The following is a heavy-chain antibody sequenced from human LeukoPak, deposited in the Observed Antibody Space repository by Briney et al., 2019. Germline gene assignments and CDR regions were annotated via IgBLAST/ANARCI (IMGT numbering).Heavy chain of an antibody. CDR3: ARLSWAKLDYYYMDV. D-gene: IGHD3-16*01. Sequence: SETLSLTCTVSGGSISSYYWSWIRQPPGKGLEWIGYIYYSGSTNYNPSLKSRVTISVDTSKNQFSLKLSSVTAADTAVYYCARLSWAKLDYYYMDVWGKGTTVTVSS. CDR1: GGSISSYY. V-gene: IGHV4-59*01. J-gene: IGHJ6*03. CDR2: IYYSGST.